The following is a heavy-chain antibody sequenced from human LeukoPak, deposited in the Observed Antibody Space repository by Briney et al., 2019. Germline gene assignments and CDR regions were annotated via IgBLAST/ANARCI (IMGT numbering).Heavy chain of an antibody. J-gene: IGHJ4*02. CDR1: GFIISSYW. Sequence: GGSLRLSCAASGFIISSYWMHWVRHVPGKGLVWVSRISPDGSTTGYADSVKGRFTASRDNARNTLYLQINSLRAEDSAVYYCTRDRTTITLFELWGQGTLVTVSS. V-gene: IGHV3-74*01. D-gene: IGHD4-11*01. CDR2: ISPDGSTT. CDR3: TRDRTTITLFEL.